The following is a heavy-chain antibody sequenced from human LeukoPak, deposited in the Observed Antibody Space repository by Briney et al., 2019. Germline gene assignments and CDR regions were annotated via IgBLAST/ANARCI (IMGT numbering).Heavy chain of an antibody. Sequence: SGTLSLTCAVSGDSVTSTYWSWIRQPPGKGLEWIAYGHHSESSNYNPSFRSRVIIPVDTSRNQFSLRLSSVTAADTAIYYCARESAGSLHDSTAAFHYWGQGILVIVSS. D-gene: IGHD2-8*02. J-gene: IGHJ4*02. CDR1: GDSVTSTY. V-gene: IGHV4-59*02. CDR3: ARESAGSLHDSTAAFHY. CDR2: GHHSESS.